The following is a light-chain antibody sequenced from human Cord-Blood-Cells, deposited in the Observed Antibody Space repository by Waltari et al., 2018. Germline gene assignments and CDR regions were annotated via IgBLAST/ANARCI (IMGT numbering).Light chain of an antibody. CDR3: CSYAGSSTYV. J-gene: IGLJ1*01. V-gene: IGLV2-23*01. Sequence: QSALTQPASVSGSHGQSITIPCTGTSRDVGSYNLVSWYQQHPGKAPKLMIYEGSKRPSGVSNRFSGSKSGNTASLTISGLQAEDEADYYCCSYAGSSTYVFGTGTKVTVL. CDR2: EGS. CDR1: SRDVGSYNL.